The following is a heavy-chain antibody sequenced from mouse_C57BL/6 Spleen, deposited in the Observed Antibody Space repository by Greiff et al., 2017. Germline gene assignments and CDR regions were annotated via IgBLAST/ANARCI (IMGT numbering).Heavy chain of an antibody. CDR3: ARRDYDPYYFDY. CDR1: GYSFTGYY. V-gene: IGHV1-42*01. J-gene: IGHJ2*01. Sequence: EVQLQQSGPELVKPGASVKISCKASGYSFTGYYMNWVKQSPEKSLEWIGEINPSTGGTTYNQKFKAKATLTVDKSSSTAYMQLKSLTSEDSAVYYCARRDYDPYYFDYWGQGTTLTVSS. CDR2: INPSTGGT. D-gene: IGHD2-4*01.